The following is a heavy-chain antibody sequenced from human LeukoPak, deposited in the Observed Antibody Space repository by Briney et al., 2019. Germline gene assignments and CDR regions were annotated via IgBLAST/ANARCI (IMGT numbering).Heavy chain of an antibody. CDR3: ARPHNFGVVIPGWFDA. Sequence: SETLSLTCTVSGGSINSTSYYWGWIRQPPGKGLEWIGSIYYSGTTYYYPSLKSRVTISVNTSKNQFSLKLNSVTAADTAVYYCARPHNFGVVIPGWFDAWGQGTLVTVSS. CDR2: IYYSGTT. D-gene: IGHD3-3*01. V-gene: IGHV4-39*01. J-gene: IGHJ5*02. CDR1: GGSINSTSYY.